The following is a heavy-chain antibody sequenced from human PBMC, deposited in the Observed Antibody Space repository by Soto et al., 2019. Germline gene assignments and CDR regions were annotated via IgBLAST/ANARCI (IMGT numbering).Heavy chain of an antibody. J-gene: IGHJ5*02. CDR1: GHTLASYD. CDR3: ARDPFFGGFDP. CDR2: MTPDSGDT. V-gene: IGHV1-8*01. D-gene: IGHD3-10*01. Sequence: QVQLVQSGAEVRKPGASVKVSCKASGHTLASYDINWVRQATGQGLEWMGWMTPDSGDTCYAQKFQGRVTLTWDPSITTAYMELSSLISYDTAVYYCARDPFFGGFDPWGQGTLVSVPS.